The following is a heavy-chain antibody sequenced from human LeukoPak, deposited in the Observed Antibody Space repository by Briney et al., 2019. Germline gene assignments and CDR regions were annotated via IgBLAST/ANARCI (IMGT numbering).Heavy chain of an antibody. D-gene: IGHD2-2*01. J-gene: IGHJ4*02. CDR2: ISGSGGST. V-gene: IGHV3-23*01. Sequence: GGSLRLSCAASGFTFSSYTMSWVRQAPGKGLEWVSAISGSGGSTYYADSVKGRFTISRDNSKNTLYLQMNSLRAEDTAVYYCAKNEFYPIRTPSDYWGQGTLVTVSS. CDR1: GFTFSSYT. CDR3: AKNEFYPIRTPSDY.